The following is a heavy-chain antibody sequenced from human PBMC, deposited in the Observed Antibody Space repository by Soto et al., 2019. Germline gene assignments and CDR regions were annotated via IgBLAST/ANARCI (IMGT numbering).Heavy chain of an antibody. Sequence: GASVKVSCKASGYTFTDFYMHWVRQAPGQGLEWMGWINPNSGGTNYAQKFQGRVTMTRDTSISTAYMELNRLRSDVTAVYYCARVGHCSSTSCYPFDFWGQGTLVTVSS. J-gene: IGHJ4*02. CDR2: INPNSGGT. D-gene: IGHD2-2*01. CDR3: ARVGHCSSTSCYPFDF. CDR1: GYTFTDFY. V-gene: IGHV1-2*02.